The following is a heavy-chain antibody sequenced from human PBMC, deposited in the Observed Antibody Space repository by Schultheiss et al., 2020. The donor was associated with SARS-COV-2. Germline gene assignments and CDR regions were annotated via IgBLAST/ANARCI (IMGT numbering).Heavy chain of an antibody. CDR2: IWYDGSNK. Sequence: GGSLRLSCAASGFTFSSYGMHWVRQAPGKGLEWVAVIWYDGSNKYYADSVKGRFTISRDNSKNTLYLQMNSLRAEDTAVYYCARDGRYCSSTSCYLAHAPGWFDPWGQGTLVTVSS. CDR3: ARDGRYCSSTSCYLAHAPGWFDP. J-gene: IGHJ5*02. V-gene: IGHV3-33*01. CDR1: GFTFSSYG. D-gene: IGHD2-2*01.